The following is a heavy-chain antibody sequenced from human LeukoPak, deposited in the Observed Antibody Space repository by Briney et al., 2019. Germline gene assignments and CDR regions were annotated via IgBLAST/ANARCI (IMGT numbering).Heavy chain of an antibody. CDR2: IYYSGST. Sequence: PSETLSLTCTVSGGSISSYYWSWIRQPPGKGLEWIGYIYYSGSTNYNPSLKSRVTISVDTSKNQFSLKLSSVTAADTAVYYCARGAAAEAYYYYYGMDVWGKGTTVTVSS. V-gene: IGHV4-59*01. J-gene: IGHJ6*04. D-gene: IGHD6-13*01. CDR1: GGSISSYY. CDR3: ARGAAAEAYYYYYGMDV.